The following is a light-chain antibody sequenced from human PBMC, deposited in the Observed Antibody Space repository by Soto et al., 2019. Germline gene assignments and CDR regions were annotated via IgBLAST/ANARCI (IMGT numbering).Light chain of an antibody. CDR2: AAS. J-gene: IGKJ1*01. Sequence: DIQMTQSPSSLSASVGDRVTITCRASQGIRNDLSWYQQKPGKAPKRLIYAASSLQGGVPSRFSGSGSGTEFTLTITSLQPEDFATYFCLLHKSYPPTFGQGTKVDIK. V-gene: IGKV1-17*01. CDR1: QGIRND. CDR3: LLHKSYPPT.